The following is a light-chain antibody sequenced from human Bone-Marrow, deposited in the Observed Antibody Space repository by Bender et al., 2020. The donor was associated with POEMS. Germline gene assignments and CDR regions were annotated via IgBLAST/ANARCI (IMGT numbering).Light chain of an antibody. Sequence: SYDLTQPPSVSVSPGQTASITCSGDKLGHGYTCWYQQKPGQSPVLVIYQDNKRPSGIPERFSGSNSGSTASLTISGTQAMDEADYYCQAWVSTTGLYVFGPGTRVTVL. CDR3: QAWVSTTGLYV. V-gene: IGLV3-1*01. CDR2: QDN. CDR1: KLGHGY. J-gene: IGLJ1*01.